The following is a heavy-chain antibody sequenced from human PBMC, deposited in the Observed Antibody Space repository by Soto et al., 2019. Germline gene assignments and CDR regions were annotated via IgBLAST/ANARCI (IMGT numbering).Heavy chain of an antibody. J-gene: IGHJ4*02. D-gene: IGHD6-6*01. V-gene: IGHV4-61*01. CDR3: AGELSNSPEYFDF. CDR2: IYYSGST. CDR1: GDSIRSGNHY. Sequence: SLTCTVSGDSIRSGNHYWSWIRPPPGKGLEWIGYIYYSGSTNHNPSLKSRFTISVDTSKNQFSLKLSSVTAADTAVYYCAGELSNSPEYFDFWGLGTLVTVSS.